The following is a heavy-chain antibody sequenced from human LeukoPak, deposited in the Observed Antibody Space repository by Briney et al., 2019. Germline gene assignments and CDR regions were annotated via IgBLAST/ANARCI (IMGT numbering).Heavy chain of an antibody. CDR2: IYGSGGT. Sequence: SETLSLSCTVSGGSISSYYWNWIRQPAGKGLEWIGRIYGSGGTNYNPSLKSRVTISVDTSKNQFSLKLSSVTAADTAVYYCARNAEEYYGSGSYYKGNWFDPWGQGTLVTVSS. CDR1: GGSISSYY. V-gene: IGHV4-4*07. J-gene: IGHJ5*02. CDR3: ARNAEEYYGSGSYYKGNWFDP. D-gene: IGHD3-10*01.